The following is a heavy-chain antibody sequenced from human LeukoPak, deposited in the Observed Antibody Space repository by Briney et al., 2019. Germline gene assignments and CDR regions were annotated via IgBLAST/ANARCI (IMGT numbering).Heavy chain of an antibody. CDR1: GGSFSGYY. Sequence: SETLSLTCAVYGGSFSGYYWSWIRQPPGKGLEWIGEINHSGSTNYNPSLKSRVTTSVDTSKNQFSLKLSSVTAADTAVYYCASGDYYDSSEGYWGQGTLVTVSS. V-gene: IGHV4-34*01. D-gene: IGHD3-22*01. CDR3: ASGDYYDSSEGY. CDR2: INHSGST. J-gene: IGHJ4*02.